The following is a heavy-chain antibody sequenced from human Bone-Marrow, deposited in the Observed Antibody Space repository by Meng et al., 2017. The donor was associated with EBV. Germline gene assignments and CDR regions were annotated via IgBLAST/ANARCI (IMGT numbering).Heavy chain of an antibody. D-gene: IGHD2-21*01. Sequence: QVTRQMGAPRWVEPSGPLAPPRRVSRGSTSSRRWWSWVRQPPGKGLEWIGEIYHSGSTNYNPSLTSRVPISVDKSKNQFSLKLSSVTAADTAVYYCARVPTLWYFDYWGQGTLVTVSS. CDR1: RGSTSSRRW. V-gene: IGHV4-4*02. CDR3: ARVPTLWYFDY. CDR2: IYHSGST. J-gene: IGHJ4*02.